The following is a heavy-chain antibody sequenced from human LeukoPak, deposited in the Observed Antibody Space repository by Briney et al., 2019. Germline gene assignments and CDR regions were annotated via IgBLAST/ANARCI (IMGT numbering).Heavy chain of an antibody. J-gene: IGHJ6*02. CDR2: IYHSGST. V-gene: IGHV4-30-2*01. CDR3: AGGYSYGTQYYYYGMDV. Sequence: SQTLSLTCAVSGGSISSGGYSWSWLRQPPGTGLEWIGYIYHSGSTYYNPSLKSRVTISVDTSKNQFSLKLSSVTAADTAVYYCAGGYSYGTQYYYYGMDVWGQGTTVTVSS. CDR1: GGSISSGGYS. D-gene: IGHD5-18*01.